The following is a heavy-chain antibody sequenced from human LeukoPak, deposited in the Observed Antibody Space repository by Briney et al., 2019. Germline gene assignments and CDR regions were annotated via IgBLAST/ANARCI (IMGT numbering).Heavy chain of an antibody. CDR1: GFTFSSYE. V-gene: IGHV3-48*03. D-gene: IGHD3-9*01. Sequence: SGGSLRLSCAASGFTFSSYEMNWVRQAPGKGLEWVSYISSSGSTIYYADSVKGRFTISRDNAKNSLYLQMNSLRAEDTAVYYCARDSRGAYDTLTGYWDYWGQGTLVTVSS. CDR2: ISSSGSTI. CDR3: ARDSRGAYDTLTGYWDY. J-gene: IGHJ4*02.